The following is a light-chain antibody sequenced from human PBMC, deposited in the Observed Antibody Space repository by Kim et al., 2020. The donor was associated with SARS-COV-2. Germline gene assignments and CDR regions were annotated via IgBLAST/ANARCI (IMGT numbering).Light chain of an antibody. CDR2: QDS. CDR1: KLGDKY. J-gene: IGLJ2*01. Sequence: VSPGQTASITCSGDKLGDKYSCWYQQKPGQSPVLVIYQDSKRPSGIPERFSGSNSGNTATLTIGGTQAMDEADYYCQAWDSSTVVFGGGTQLTVL. V-gene: IGLV3-1*01. CDR3: QAWDSSTVV.